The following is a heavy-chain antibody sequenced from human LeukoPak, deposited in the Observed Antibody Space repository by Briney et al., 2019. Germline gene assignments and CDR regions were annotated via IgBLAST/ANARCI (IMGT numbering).Heavy chain of an antibody. Sequence: GGSLRLSCAASGVTFSSYWMHWVRRAPGKGLVWVSRINSDGSSTSYADSVKGRFTISRDNAKNTLYLQMNSLRAEDTAVYYCARVGTLWFGEFDYWGQGTLVTVSS. CDR1: GVTFSSYW. D-gene: IGHD3-10*01. V-gene: IGHV3-74*01. J-gene: IGHJ4*02. CDR3: ARVGTLWFGEFDY. CDR2: INSDGSST.